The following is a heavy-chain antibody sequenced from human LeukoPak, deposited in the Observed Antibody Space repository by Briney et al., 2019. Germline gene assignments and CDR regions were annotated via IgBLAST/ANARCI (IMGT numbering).Heavy chain of an antibody. V-gene: IGHV3-30-3*01. Sequence: GGSLRLSCAASGITLSSYDMHWVRQAPGKALEWVAVISYDGSNKDYADSVKGRFTISRDNSKNTLDLQMNSLRAEDTAVYYCAKDRGVWAFDNWGQGTMVTVSS. CDR3: AKDRGVWAFDN. J-gene: IGHJ3*02. CDR2: ISYDGSNK. CDR1: GITLSSYD. D-gene: IGHD3-10*01.